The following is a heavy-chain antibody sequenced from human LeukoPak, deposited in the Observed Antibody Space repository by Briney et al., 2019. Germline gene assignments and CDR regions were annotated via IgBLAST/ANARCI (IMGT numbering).Heavy chain of an antibody. CDR2: ISGSGGST. V-gene: IGHV3-23*01. CDR3: ARDLYSLDY. D-gene: IGHD2-15*01. Sequence: GESLRPSCAPPGFTFTNCAISWAPQALGKGLEWVSRISGSGGSTEYADPVKGRFTISRDNSKNTLHLQMNSLRVEDTAVYYCARDLYSLDYWGQGTLVTVSS. J-gene: IGHJ4*02. CDR1: GFTFTNCA.